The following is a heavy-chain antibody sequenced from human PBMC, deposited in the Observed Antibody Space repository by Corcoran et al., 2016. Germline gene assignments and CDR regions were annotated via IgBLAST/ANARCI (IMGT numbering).Heavy chain of an antibody. D-gene: IGHD2-15*01. CDR1: GGTFSSYA. CDR3: ARAGCSGGSCYSGNWFDP. J-gene: IGHJ5*02. Sequence: QVQLVQSGAEVKKPGSSVNASCKASGGTFSSYAISWVRQAPGQGLEWMGGIIPIFGTANYAQKFQGRVTITADESTSTAYMELSSLRSEDTAVYYCARAGCSGGSCYSGNWFDPWGQGTLVTVSS. CDR2: IIPIFGTA. V-gene: IGHV1-69*01.